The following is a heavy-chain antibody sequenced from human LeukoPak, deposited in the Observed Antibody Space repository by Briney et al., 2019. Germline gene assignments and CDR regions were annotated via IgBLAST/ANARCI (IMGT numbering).Heavy chain of an antibody. D-gene: IGHD5-12*01. Sequence: GASVKLSCKAAGYTFTSYYMHWVRHPPAQGLGRMGIINPSGGSTSYAQKFQGRVTMTRDTSTSTVYMELSSLRSEDTAVYYCARLPVDSGYVFRILWGQGALVTVS. J-gene: IGHJ4*02. CDR2: INPSGGST. CDR1: GYTFTSYY. V-gene: IGHV1-46*01. CDR3: ARLPVDSGYVFRIL.